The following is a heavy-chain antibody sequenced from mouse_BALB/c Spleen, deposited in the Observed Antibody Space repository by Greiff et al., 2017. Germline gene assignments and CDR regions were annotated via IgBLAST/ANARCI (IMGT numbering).Heavy chain of an antibody. Sequence: QVQLKESGPGLVAPSQSLSITCTVSGFSLTSYGVHWVRQPPGKGLEWLGVIWAGGSTNYNSALMSRLSISKDNSKSQVFLKMNSLQTDDTAMYYCARESLYGNSFAYWGQGTLVTVSA. CDR1: GFSLTSYG. J-gene: IGHJ3*01. D-gene: IGHD2-1*01. CDR2: IWAGGST. CDR3: ARESLYGNSFAY. V-gene: IGHV2-9*02.